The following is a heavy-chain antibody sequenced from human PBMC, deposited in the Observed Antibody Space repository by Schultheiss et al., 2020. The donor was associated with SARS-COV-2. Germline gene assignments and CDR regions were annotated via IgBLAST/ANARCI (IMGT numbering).Heavy chain of an antibody. CDR2: IYTSGNT. CDR3: ARVHPGYYGMDV. J-gene: IGHJ6*02. V-gene: IGHV4-59*10. CDR1: GGSFSGYY. Sequence: SETLSLTCAVYGGSFSGYYWSWIRQPPGKGLEWIGRIYTSGNTNYNPSLKSRVTISVDTSKNQFSLKLSSVTAADTAVYYCARVHPGYYGMDVWGQGTTVTVSS.